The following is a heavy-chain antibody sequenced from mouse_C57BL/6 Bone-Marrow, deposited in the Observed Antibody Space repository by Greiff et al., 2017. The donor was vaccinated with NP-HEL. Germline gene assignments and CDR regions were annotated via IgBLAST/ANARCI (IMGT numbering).Heavy chain of an antibody. J-gene: IGHJ3*01. Sequence: EVQRVESGAELVRPGASVKLSCTASGFNIKDDYMHWVKQRPEQGLEWIGWIDPENGDTEYASKFQGKATITADPSSNTAYLQLSSLTSEDTAVYYCTPPSYDYPWFAYWGQGTLVTVSA. CDR1: GFNIKDDY. V-gene: IGHV14-4*01. CDR2: IDPENGDT. D-gene: IGHD2-4*01. CDR3: TPPSYDYPWFAY.